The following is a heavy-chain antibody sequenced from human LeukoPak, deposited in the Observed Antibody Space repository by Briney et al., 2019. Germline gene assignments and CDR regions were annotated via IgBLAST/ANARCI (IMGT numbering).Heavy chain of an antibody. CDR3: ARVWGGTGTTPGLFDY. V-gene: IGHV3-30*03. CDR1: GFTFSSYG. D-gene: IGHD1-1*01. Sequence: QAGGSLRLSCAASGFTFSSYGMHWVRQAPGKGLEWVAVISYDGSNKYYADSVKGRFTISRDNSKNTLYLQMNSLRAEDTAVYYCARVWGGTGTTPGLFDYWGQGTLVTVSS. CDR2: ISYDGSNK. J-gene: IGHJ4*02.